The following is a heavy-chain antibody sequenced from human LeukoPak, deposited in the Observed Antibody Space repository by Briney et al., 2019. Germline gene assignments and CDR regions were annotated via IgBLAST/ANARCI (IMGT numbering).Heavy chain of an antibody. V-gene: IGHV4-39*07. CDR1: GGSISSSSYY. CDR3: ARDPLSAVAGTRFDY. Sequence: PSETLSLTCTVSGGSISSSSYYWGWIRQPPGKGLEWIGSIYYSGSTYYNPSLKSRVTISVDTSKNQFSLKLSSVTAADTAVYYCARDPLSAVAGTRFDYWGQGTLVTVSS. D-gene: IGHD6-19*01. CDR2: IYYSGST. J-gene: IGHJ4*02.